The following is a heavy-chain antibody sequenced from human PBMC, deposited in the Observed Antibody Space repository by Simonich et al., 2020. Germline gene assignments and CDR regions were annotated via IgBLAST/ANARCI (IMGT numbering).Heavy chain of an antibody. D-gene: IGHD2-2*01. CDR3: ARDPVVPAAIRNAFDI. J-gene: IGHJ3*02. CDR2: INPTSGGT. Sequence: QVQLVQSGAEVKKPGASVKVSCKASGYTFTGYYMHWGRQAPGQGLGWMGWINPTSGGTNYAQKFQGRVTMTRDTSISTAYMELSRLRSDDTAVYYCARDPVVPAAIRNAFDIWGQGTMVTVSS. V-gene: IGHV1-2*02. CDR1: GYTFTGYY.